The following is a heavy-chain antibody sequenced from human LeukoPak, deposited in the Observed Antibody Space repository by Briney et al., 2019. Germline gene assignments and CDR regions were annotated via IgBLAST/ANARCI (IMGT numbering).Heavy chain of an antibody. D-gene: IGHD6-19*01. CDR2: ISSSGSTI. V-gene: IGHV3-48*03. CDR3: ASEPWSSGWLYFDY. Sequence: GGSLRLSCAASGFTFSSYEMNWVRQAPGKGLEWVSYISSSGSTIYYADSVKGRFTISRDNAKNSLYLQMNSLRAEDTAVYYCASEPWSSGWLYFDYWGQGTLVTVSS. J-gene: IGHJ4*02. CDR1: GFTFSSYE.